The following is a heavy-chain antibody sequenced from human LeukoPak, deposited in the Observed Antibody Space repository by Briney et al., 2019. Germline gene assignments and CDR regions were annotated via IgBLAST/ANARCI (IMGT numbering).Heavy chain of an antibody. CDR3: AREGAEQQLVGVADY. CDR1: GYTFTGYY. Sequence: ASVKVSCKASGYTFTGYYMHWLRQAPGQGLEWMGRINPNSGGTNYAQKFQGRVTMTRDTSISTAYMELSRLRSDDTAVYYCAREGAEQQLVGVADYWGQGTLVTVSS. D-gene: IGHD6-13*01. V-gene: IGHV1-2*06. CDR2: INPNSGGT. J-gene: IGHJ4*02.